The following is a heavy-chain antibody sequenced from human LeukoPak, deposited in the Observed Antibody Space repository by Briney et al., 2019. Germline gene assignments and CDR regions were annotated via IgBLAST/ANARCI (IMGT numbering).Heavy chain of an antibody. CDR2: IYYSGST. CDR1: GGSISSYY. J-gene: IGHJ4*02. D-gene: IGHD2-21*02. V-gene: IGHV4-59*08. CDR3: ARQCRAYCGGDCYWYYFDY. Sequence: SSETLSLTCTVSGGSISSYYWSWIRQPPGKGLEWIGYIYYSGSTNYSPSLKSRVTISVDTSKNQFSLKLSSVTAADTAVYYCARQCRAYCGGDCYWYYFDYWGQGTLVTVYS.